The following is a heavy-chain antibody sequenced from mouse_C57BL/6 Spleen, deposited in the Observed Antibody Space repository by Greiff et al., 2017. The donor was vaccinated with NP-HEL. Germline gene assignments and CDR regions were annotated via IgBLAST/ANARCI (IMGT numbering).Heavy chain of an antibody. J-gene: IGHJ4*01. D-gene: IGHD1-1*01. V-gene: IGHV1-18*01. Sequence: EVQLQESGPELVKPGASVKIPCKASGYTFTDYNMDWVKQSHGKSLEWIGDINPNNGGTIYNQKFKGKATLTVDKSSSTAYMELRSLTSEDTAVYYCARSGYYGSVYYAMDYWGQGTSVTVSS. CDR2: INPNNGGT. CDR3: ARSGYYGSVYYAMDY. CDR1: GYTFTDYN.